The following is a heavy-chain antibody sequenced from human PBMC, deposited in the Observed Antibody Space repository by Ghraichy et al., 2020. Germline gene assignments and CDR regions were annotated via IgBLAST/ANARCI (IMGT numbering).Heavy chain of an antibody. CDR2: IHHSGRT. D-gene: IGHD3-10*01. CDR3: ARAPYVSGSFGWFDP. V-gene: IGHV4-31*03. CDR1: GGSVSSDDYY. Sequence: SETLSLTCTVSGGSVSSDDYYWNWLRQHPDKGLEWIGYIHHSGRTNYNPSLRSRVTTSVDTSKNQFSLKVNSVTAADTAVYYCARAPYVSGSFGWFDPWGQGTLVTVSS. J-gene: IGHJ5*02.